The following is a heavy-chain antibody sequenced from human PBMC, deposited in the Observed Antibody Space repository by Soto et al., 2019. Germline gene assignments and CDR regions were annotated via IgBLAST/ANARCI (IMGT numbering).Heavy chain of an antibody. J-gene: IGHJ4*02. CDR1: GGTFSSYA. CDR2: IIPIFGTA. D-gene: IGHD6-19*01. CDR3: ARGGSYPQWLDLDY. Sequence: SVKVSCKASGGTFSSYAISWVRQAPGQGLEWMGGIIPIFGTANYAQKFQGRVTITADESTSTAYMELSSLRSEDTAVYYCARGGSYPQWLDLDYWGQGTLVTVSS. V-gene: IGHV1-69*13.